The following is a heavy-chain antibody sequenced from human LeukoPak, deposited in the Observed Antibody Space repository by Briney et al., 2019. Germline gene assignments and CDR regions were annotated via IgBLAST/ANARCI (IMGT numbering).Heavy chain of an antibody. CDR2: LYYSGNT. D-gene: IGHD1-1*01. J-gene: IGHJ4*02. Sequence: SETLSLTCSVSGASVSDGSYYWSWIRQPPGKRLEWIGYLYYSGNTNYSPSLSGRVSTSIDTSKNHFSLNLTSVTAADTAVYYCARGLSTGREDYFDYWGQGTLVSVSS. V-gene: IGHV4-61*03. CDR1: GASVSDGSYY. CDR3: ARGLSTGREDYFDY.